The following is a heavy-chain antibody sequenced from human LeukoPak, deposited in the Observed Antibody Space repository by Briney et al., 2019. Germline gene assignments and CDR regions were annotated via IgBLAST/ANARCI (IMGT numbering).Heavy chain of an antibody. CDR1: GYTFTGYF. J-gene: IGHJ3*02. V-gene: IGHV1-2*02. Sequence: ASVKVSCKASGYTFTGYFIHYVRQAPGQGLEWMGWISPKSGGTNYAQKFQGRVTMTRDTSISTAYMELSRLRSDDTAVYYCARAARPHDAFDIWGQGTMVTVSS. CDR3: ARAARPHDAFDI. CDR2: ISPKSGGT. D-gene: IGHD6-6*01.